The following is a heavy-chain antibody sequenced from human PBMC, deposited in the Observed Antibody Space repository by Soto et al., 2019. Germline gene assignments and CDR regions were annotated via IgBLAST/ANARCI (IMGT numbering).Heavy chain of an antibody. Sequence: PSETLSLTCAVYGGSFRGYYWSLIRQHPGKGLEWIGEINHSGSTNYNPSLKSRVTISVDTSKNQFSLKLSSVTAADTAVYYCARGAENIVVVPAAKNYYYMDVWGKGTTVTVSS. J-gene: IGHJ6*03. CDR2: INHSGST. V-gene: IGHV4-34*01. CDR3: ARGAENIVVVPAAKNYYYMDV. D-gene: IGHD2-2*01. CDR1: GGSFRGYY.